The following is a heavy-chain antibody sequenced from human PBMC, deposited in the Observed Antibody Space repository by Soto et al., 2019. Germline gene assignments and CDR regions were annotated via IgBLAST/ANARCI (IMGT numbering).Heavy chain of an antibody. CDR1: GGSFSGYY. CDR2: INHSGST. V-gene: IGHV4-34*01. D-gene: IGHD4-17*01. J-gene: IGHJ6*02. CDR3: ASERRSTVTRYYYGMDV. Sequence: QVQLQQWGAGLLKPSETLSLTCAVYGGSFSGYYWSWIRQPPGKGLEWIGEINHSGSTNYSPSLKSRVTISVDTSKNQFSLKLSSVTAADTAVYYCASERRSTVTRYYYGMDVWGQGTTVTVSS.